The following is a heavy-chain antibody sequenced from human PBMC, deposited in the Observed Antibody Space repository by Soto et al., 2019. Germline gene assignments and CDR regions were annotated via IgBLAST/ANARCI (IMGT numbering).Heavy chain of an antibody. V-gene: IGHV3-30*18. CDR3: AKDEAVVVVAATPVSAIDY. CDR2: ISYDGSNK. CDR1: GFTFSSYG. Sequence: GGSLRLSCAASGFTFSSYGMHWVRQAPGKGLEWVAVISYDGSNKYYADSVKGRFTISRDNSKNTLYLQMNSLRAEDTAVYYCAKDEAVVVVAATPVSAIDYWGQGTLVTVSS. J-gene: IGHJ4*02. D-gene: IGHD2-15*01.